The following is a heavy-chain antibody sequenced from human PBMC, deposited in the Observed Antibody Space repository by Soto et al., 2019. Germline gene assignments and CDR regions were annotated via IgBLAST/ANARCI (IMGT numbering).Heavy chain of an antibody. Sequence: LRLSCVASGFTFSDFYMSWIRQAPGKGLEWVSYISLSRGYTKYADSVKGRFTISRDNAKNSLYLQMSSLRAEDTAVYYCARSVDLDYWGQGTLVTVSS. CDR1: GFTFSDFY. D-gene: IGHD2-15*01. CDR3: ARSVDLDY. V-gene: IGHV3-11*06. J-gene: IGHJ4*02. CDR2: ISLSRGYT.